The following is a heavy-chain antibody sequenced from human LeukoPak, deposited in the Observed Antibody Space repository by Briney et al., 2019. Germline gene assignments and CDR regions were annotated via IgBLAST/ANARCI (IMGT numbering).Heavy chain of an antibody. V-gene: IGHV4-59*01. CDR2: IYYSGST. CDR3: ARAPSGEQLGAFDI. Sequence: SETLSLTCTVSGGSISSYYWSWIRQPPGKGLEWIGYIYYSGSTNYNPSLKSRVTISVDTSKNQFSLKLSSVTAADTAVYYCARAPSGEQLGAFDIWGQGTMVTVSS. D-gene: IGHD6-6*01. CDR1: GGSISSYY. J-gene: IGHJ3*02.